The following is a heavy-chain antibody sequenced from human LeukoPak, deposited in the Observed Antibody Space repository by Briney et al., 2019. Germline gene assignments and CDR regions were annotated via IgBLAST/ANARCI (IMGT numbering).Heavy chain of an antibody. J-gene: IGHJ4*02. CDR3: ARQGYTASYYFLDF. CDR1: GDFIRSYW. V-gene: IGHV4-4*07. CDR2: IYATGST. D-gene: IGHD1-26*01. Sequence: SETLSLTCDVSGDFIRSYWWGWVRQPAGKGLEWIGRIYATGSTKFNPSLKSRLTMSMDTSTNLLSLKLSLKLTSVTAADTAVYFCARQGYTASYYFLDFWSQGTLVTVSP.